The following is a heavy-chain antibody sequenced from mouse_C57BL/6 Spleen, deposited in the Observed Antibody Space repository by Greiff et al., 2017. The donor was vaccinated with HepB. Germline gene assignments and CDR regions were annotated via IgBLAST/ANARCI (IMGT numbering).Heavy chain of an antibody. Sequence: EVQLQQSGAELVRPGASVKLSCTASGFNIKDDYMHWVKQRPEQGLEWIGWIDPENGDTEYASKFQGKATITADTSSNTAYLQLSSLTSEDTAVYYCTTWAYDYGPFAYWGQGTLVTVSA. V-gene: IGHV14-4*01. CDR1: GFNIKDDY. D-gene: IGHD2-4*01. J-gene: IGHJ3*01. CDR3: TTWAYDYGPFAY. CDR2: IDPENGDT.